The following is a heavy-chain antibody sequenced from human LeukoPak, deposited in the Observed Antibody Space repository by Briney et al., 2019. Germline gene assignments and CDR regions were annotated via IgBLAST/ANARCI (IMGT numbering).Heavy chain of an antibody. CDR3: ARSLFMWPLFDY. CDR1: GGSISSSSYY. D-gene: IGHD2-21*01. V-gene: IGHV4-39*07. Sequence: KASETLSLTCTVSGGSISSSSYYWGWIRQPPGKGLEWIGSIYYSGSTYYNPSLKSRVTISVDTSKNQFSLKLSSVTAADTAVYYCARSLFMWPLFDYWGQGTLVTVSS. CDR2: IYYSGST. J-gene: IGHJ4*02.